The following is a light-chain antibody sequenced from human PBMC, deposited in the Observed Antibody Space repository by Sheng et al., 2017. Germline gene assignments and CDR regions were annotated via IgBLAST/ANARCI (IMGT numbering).Light chain of an antibody. V-gene: IGKV3-15*01. J-gene: IGKJ4*01. CDR1: QSVSSN. CDR2: GAS. Sequence: EIVMTQSPATLSVSPGEXATLSCRASQSVSSNLAWYQQKPGQAPRLLIYGASTRATGIPARFSGSGSGTEFTLTISSLQSEDFAVYYCQQYNNWLFGGGTKVEIK. CDR3: QQYNNWL.